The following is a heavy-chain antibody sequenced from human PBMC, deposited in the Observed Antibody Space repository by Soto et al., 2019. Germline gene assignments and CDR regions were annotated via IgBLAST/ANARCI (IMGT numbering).Heavy chain of an antibody. Sequence: SETLSLTCTVSGGSISSGDYYWSWIRQPPGKGLEWIGYIYYSGSTYYNPSLKSRVTISVDTSKNQFSLKLSSVTAADTAVYYCARDPLSPIGSSWNAFDIWGQGTMVTVSS. CDR1: GGSISSGDYY. CDR3: ARDPLSPIGSSWNAFDI. V-gene: IGHV4-30-4*01. CDR2: IYYSGST. D-gene: IGHD6-13*01. J-gene: IGHJ3*02.